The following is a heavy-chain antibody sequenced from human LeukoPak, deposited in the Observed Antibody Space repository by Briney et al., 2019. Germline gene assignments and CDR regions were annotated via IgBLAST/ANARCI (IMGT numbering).Heavy chain of an antibody. J-gene: IGHJ4*02. V-gene: IGHV3-53*01. Sequence: PGGSLRLSCGASGFTVSSHYMTRVRQAPGKGLEWVSVIYSGGLTYYADSVKGRFTVSRDNSKNTLYLQMNSLRAEDTAVYYCARGPSQNNWNDGYWGQGTLVTVSS. CDR2: IYSGGLT. D-gene: IGHD1-20*01. CDR3: ARGPSQNNWNDGY. CDR1: GFTVSSHY.